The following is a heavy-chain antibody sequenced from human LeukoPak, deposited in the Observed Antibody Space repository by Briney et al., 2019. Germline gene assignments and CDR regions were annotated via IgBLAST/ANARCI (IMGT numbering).Heavy chain of an antibody. D-gene: IGHD5-12*01. V-gene: IGHV1-69*05. Sequence: WAKVSCKASVGTFTSYGIGWVRQAPEQGLDWMGGILPIFTTAEYAQKFQGRVTITTDESTSTACMELSSLTSEDTAVYYCVRDIVATKTETGFGRYFDYWGQGTLFTVSS. J-gene: IGHJ4*02. CDR2: ILPIFTTA. CDR3: VRDIVATKTETGFGRYFDY. CDR1: VGTFTSYG.